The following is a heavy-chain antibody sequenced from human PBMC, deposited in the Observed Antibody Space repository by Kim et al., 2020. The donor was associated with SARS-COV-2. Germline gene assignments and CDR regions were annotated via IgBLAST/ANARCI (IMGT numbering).Heavy chain of an antibody. Sequence: SETLSITCTVSGGSISSSSYYWGWIRQPPGKGLEWIGSIYYSGSTYYNPSLKSRVTISVDTSKNQFSLKLSSVTAADTAVYYCASQITMVRGVAVDDAFDIWGQGTMVTVSS. CDR2: IYYSGST. J-gene: IGHJ3*02. D-gene: IGHD3-10*01. V-gene: IGHV4-39*01. CDR3: ASQITMVRGVAVDDAFDI. CDR1: GGSISSSSYY.